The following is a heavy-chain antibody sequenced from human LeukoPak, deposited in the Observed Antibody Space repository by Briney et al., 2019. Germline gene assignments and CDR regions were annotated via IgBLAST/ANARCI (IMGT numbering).Heavy chain of an antibody. D-gene: IGHD3-16*01. V-gene: IGHV3-30*02. CDR1: GFIFSNSV. Sequence: PGGSLRLSCVASGFIFSNSVMHWVRQAPGKGLEWVAFIRKDGSIKYYADSVRGRFTFSRDNSKNTVYLQMSSRGADDTAVYYCAKGYSYAFDYWGQGTLVTVSS. CDR2: IRKDGSIK. CDR3: AKGYSYAFDY. J-gene: IGHJ4*02.